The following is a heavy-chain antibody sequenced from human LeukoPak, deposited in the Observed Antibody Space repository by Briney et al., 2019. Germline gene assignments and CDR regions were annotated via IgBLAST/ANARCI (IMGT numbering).Heavy chain of an antibody. V-gene: IGHV1-69*05. CDR3: ARGGEANYYDTSGYYLYYY. J-gene: IGHJ4*02. Sequence: GASVKVSCKASGYTFTSYYMHWVRQAPGQGLEWMGRIIPIFGTTNYAQKFQGRVTITTDESTSTAYMELSSLRSEDTAVYYCARGGEANYYDTSGYYLYYYWGQGTLVTVSS. D-gene: IGHD3-22*01. CDR2: IIPIFGTT. CDR1: GYTFTSYY.